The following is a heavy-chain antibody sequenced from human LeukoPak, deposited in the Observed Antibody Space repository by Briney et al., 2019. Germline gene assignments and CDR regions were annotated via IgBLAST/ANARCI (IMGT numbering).Heavy chain of an antibody. CDR3: ARDITIFGMIINFDY. CDR2: ISLSGSNR. V-gene: IGHV3-48*01. Sequence: PGGSLRLSCAASGFTFSSYGMHWIRQAPGKGLEWISYISLSGSNRDYADSVKGRFTVSRDNAKNSLYLQMNSLRAEDTAVYYCARDITIFGMIINFDYWGRGTLVTVSS. CDR1: GFTFSSYG. J-gene: IGHJ4*02. D-gene: IGHD3-3*01.